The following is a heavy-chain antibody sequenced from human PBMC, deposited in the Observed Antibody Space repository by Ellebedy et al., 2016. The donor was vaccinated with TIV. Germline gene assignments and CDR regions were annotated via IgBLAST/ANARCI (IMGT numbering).Heavy chain of an antibody. CDR3: ARAGSYLSEAVFY. V-gene: IGHV3-30*03. D-gene: IGHD3-10*01. CDR1: GFNFNYYG. CDR2: NPSDGGSI. J-gene: IGHJ4*02. Sequence: GGSLRLSXAVSGFNFNYYGMFWVRQAPGKGLEWVAINPSDGGSIYYADSVKGRFTISRDNAKNTLYLQMDSLRAEDTAVYYCARAGSYLSEAVFYWGQGTLVTVSS.